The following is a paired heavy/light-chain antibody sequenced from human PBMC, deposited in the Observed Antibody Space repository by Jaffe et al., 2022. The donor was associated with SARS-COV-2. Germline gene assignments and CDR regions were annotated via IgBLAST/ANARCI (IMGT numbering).Light chain of an antibody. CDR3: QQRNRWPWT. Sequence: EIVLTQSPDTLSLSPGERATLSCRANQSLDNSLAWYQHKPGQAPRLLIYDTSNGAADIPARFSGSGSGTDFTLTISSLEPEDFAVYYCQQRNRWPWTFGRGTKVEIK. CDR1: QSLDNS. J-gene: IGKJ1*01. CDR2: DTS. V-gene: IGKV3-11*01.
Heavy chain of an antibody. J-gene: IGHJ4*02. Sequence: EVQLAQSGAEMKKPGESLKISCKASGYNFRNYWIGWVRQMPGKGLEWVGIIFPRDSDTRYSPSVQGHVTISADESTRTAYLQWTSLKASDTAVYYCARPHDIYAYPIPTFLDSWGQGTLVTVSS. CDR3: ARPHDIYAYPIPTFLDS. CDR2: IFPRDSDT. V-gene: IGHV5-51*01. D-gene: IGHD3-16*01. CDR1: GYNFRNYW.